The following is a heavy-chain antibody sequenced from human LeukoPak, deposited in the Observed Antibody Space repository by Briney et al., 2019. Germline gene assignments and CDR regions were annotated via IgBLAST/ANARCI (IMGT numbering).Heavy chain of an antibody. V-gene: IGHV3-48*02. CDR1: GFTFSSYG. Sequence: PGGSLRLSCAASGFTFSSYGVHWVRQAPGKGLEWVSYISSSSSTIYYADSVKGRFTISRDNAKNSLYLQMNSLRDEDTAVYYCARDDYDFWSGYYLDYWGQGTLVTVSS. CDR3: ARDDYDFWSGYYLDY. J-gene: IGHJ4*02. CDR2: ISSSSSTI. D-gene: IGHD3-3*01.